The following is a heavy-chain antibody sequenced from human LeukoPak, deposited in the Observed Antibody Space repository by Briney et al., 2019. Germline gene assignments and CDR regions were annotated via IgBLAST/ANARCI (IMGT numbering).Heavy chain of an antibody. D-gene: IGHD2-21*01. CDR3: ARGVSGIYYYYYMDV. CDR1: GYTFTGYY. V-gene: IGHV1-2*02. J-gene: IGHJ6*03. Sequence: ASVKVSCKASGYTFTGYYMHWVRQAPGQGLEWMGWINPNSGGTNYAQKFQGRVTMTRDTSISTAYMELSRLRSDDTAVYYCARGVSGIYYYYYMDVWGKGTTVAISS. CDR2: INPNSGGT.